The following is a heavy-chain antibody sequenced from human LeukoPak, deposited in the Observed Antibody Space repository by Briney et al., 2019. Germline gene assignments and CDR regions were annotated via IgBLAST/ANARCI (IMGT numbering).Heavy chain of an antibody. D-gene: IGHD3-3*01. CDR3: ERGSRITIFGVVKNWFDP. Sequence: PSETLSLTCAVYGGSFSGYYWRWHPQPPGKGLEWFGEINHSGSTNYNPSLKSRVTRSVHTPKNHYSLKLSSGTAADTAVYYCERGSRITIFGVVKNWFDPWGQGTLVTVSS. CDR1: GGSFSGYY. V-gene: IGHV4-34*01. CDR2: INHSGST. J-gene: IGHJ5*02.